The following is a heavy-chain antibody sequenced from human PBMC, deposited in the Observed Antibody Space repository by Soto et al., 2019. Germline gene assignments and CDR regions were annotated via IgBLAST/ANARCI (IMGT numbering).Heavy chain of an antibody. Sequence: PSETLSLTCTVSGGSISSGGYYRNWIRQHPGKGLEWIGYTYYSGSTYYNPSLKSRVTISVDTSKNQFSLKLSSVTAADTAVYYCARRLTFGGVVDYWGQGTLVTVSS. CDR2: TYYSGST. CDR1: GGSISSGGYY. CDR3: ARRLTFGGVVDY. V-gene: IGHV4-31*03. D-gene: IGHD3-16*01. J-gene: IGHJ4*02.